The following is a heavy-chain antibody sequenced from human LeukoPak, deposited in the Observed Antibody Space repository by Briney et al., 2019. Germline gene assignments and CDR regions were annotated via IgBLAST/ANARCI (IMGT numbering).Heavy chain of an antibody. J-gene: IGHJ2*01. CDR3: ARGSRALWFGELSYWYFDL. D-gene: IGHD3-10*01. CDR2: INPNSGGT. Sequence: ASVKVSCKASGYTLTGYHMHWVRQAPGQGPEWMGWINPNSGGTNYAQKFQGRVTMTRDTSISTAYMELSRLRSDDTAVYYCARGSRALWFGELSYWYFDLWGRGTLVTVSS. CDR1: GYTLTGYH. V-gene: IGHV1-2*02.